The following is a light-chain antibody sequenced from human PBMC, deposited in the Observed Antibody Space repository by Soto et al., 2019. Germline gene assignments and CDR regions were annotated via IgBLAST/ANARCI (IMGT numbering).Light chain of an antibody. CDR2: GPS. CDR3: QQYNNWPYT. V-gene: IGKV3-15*01. Sequence: EIVTTQSPATLSVSPGEGATLSCRASQSVSSNLAWYQQKPGQAPRLLIYGPSTRATNISARFSGSGYGTEFTLTISSLQSEDSAVYYCQQYNNWPYTFGQGTKLEIQ. CDR1: QSVSSN. J-gene: IGKJ2*01.